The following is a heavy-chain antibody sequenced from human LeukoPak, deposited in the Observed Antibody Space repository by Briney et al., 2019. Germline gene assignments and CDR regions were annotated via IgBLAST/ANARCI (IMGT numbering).Heavy chain of an antibody. D-gene: IGHD2/OR15-2a*01. CDR2: ISGSGGST. Sequence: GGSLRLSCAASGFTFSSYAMSWVRQAPGKELEWVSAISGSGGSTYYADSVKGRFTISRDNSKNTLYLQMNSLRAEDTAVYYCAKLHPPLSIYGPFDYWGQGTLVTVSS. V-gene: IGHV3-23*01. J-gene: IGHJ4*02. CDR3: AKLHPPLSIYGPFDY. CDR1: GFTFSSYA.